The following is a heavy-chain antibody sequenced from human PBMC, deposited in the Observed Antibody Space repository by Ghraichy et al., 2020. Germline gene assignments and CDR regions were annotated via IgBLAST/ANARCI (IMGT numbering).Heavy chain of an antibody. D-gene: IGHD5-12*01. CDR2: ISGSGGST. Sequence: GGSLRLSCAASGFTFSSYAMSWVRQAPGKGLEWVSAISGSGGSTYYADSVKGRFTISRDNSKNTLYLQMNSLRAEDTAVYYCAKDLDVGGWLRLTLSDYWGQGTLVTVSS. CDR1: GFTFSSYA. V-gene: IGHV3-23*01. J-gene: IGHJ4*02. CDR3: AKDLDVGGWLRLTLSDY.